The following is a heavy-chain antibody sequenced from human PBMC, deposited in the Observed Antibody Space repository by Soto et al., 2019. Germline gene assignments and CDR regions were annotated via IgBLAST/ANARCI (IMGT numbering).Heavy chain of an antibody. V-gene: IGHV3-30*18. Sequence: GGSLRLSCAASGFTFSSYDMHWVRQAPGKGLEWVAVISYDGSNKYYADSVKGRFTISRDNSKNTLYLQMNSLRAEDTAVYYCAKDLGLPSGIAVAPVFYGMDVWGQGTTVTVSS. D-gene: IGHD6-19*01. CDR1: GFTFSSYD. J-gene: IGHJ6*02. CDR2: ISYDGSNK. CDR3: AKDLGLPSGIAVAPVFYGMDV.